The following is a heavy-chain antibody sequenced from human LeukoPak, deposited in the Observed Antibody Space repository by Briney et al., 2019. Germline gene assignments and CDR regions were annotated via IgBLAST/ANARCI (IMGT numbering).Heavy chain of an antibody. CDR2: ISYDGSNK. Sequence: GGSLRLSCAASGFTFSSYGMHWVRQAPGKGLEWVAVISYDGSNKYYADSVKGRFTISRDNSKNTLYLQMNSQRAEDTAVYYCAKDRFGGIAVAGTLFDYWGQGTLVTVSS. V-gene: IGHV3-30*18. J-gene: IGHJ4*02. D-gene: IGHD6-19*01. CDR3: AKDRFGGIAVAGTLFDY. CDR1: GFTFSSYG.